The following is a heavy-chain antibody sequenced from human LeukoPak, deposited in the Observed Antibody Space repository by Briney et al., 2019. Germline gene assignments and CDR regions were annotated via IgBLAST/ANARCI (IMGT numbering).Heavy chain of an antibody. D-gene: IGHD5-12*01. CDR3: SREIVAGTFDY. Sequence: GGSLRLSCAASGLTFSEYYMSWIPQAPGKGLEWVADISSSGDIVSYGESVQGRFTISRDNAKDSLSLQLNSLRADATAVYYCSREIVAGTFDYWGQGTLVTVSS. J-gene: IGHJ4*02. V-gene: IGHV3-11*01. CDR2: ISSSGDIV. CDR1: GLTFSEYY.